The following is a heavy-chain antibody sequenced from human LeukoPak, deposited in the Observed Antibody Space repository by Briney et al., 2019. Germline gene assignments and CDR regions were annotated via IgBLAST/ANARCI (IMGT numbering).Heavy chain of an antibody. CDR3: ARWEGTMIGY. V-gene: IGHV1-2*02. D-gene: IGHD3-22*01. CDR2: INPNSGGT. CDR1: GYTFTSYG. Sequence: ASVKVSCKASGYTFTSYGISWVRQAPGQGLEWMGWINPNSGGTNYAQKFQGRVTMTRDTSISTAYMELSRLRSDDTAVYYCARWEGTMIGYWGQGTLVTVSS. J-gene: IGHJ4*02.